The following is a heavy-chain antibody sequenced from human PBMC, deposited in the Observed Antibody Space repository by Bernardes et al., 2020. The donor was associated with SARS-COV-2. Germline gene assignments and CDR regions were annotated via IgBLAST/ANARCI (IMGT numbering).Heavy chain of an antibody. CDR1: GFTFSSYA. J-gene: IGHJ4*02. D-gene: IGHD2-15*01. V-gene: IGHV3-30-3*01. CDR3: TRGEATPFDY. Sequence: GGSLRLSCAASGFTFSSYAMHWVRQAPGKGLEWVAVISYDGHTRYFADSVKDRFTISRDNSKNTMYLQMNNLGAEDTAMYYCTRGEATPFDYWGQGTLVTVSS. CDR2: ISYDGHTR.